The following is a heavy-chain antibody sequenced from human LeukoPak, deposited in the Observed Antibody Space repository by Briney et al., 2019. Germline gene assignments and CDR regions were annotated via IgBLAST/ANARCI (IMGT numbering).Heavy chain of an antibody. V-gene: IGHV3-21*01. CDR1: GFTFSSYS. CDR2: ISSRSSYI. J-gene: IGHJ5*02. CDR3: ARGLDFWSGYYNWFDP. Sequence: PGRCLRLSCAASGFTFSSYSVNWVRPAPGKGLEWGSSISSRSSYIYYADTVKGRFTISRDNAKNSLYLQMNSLRAEDTAVYYCARGLDFWSGYYNWFDPWGQGTLVTVSS. D-gene: IGHD3-3*01.